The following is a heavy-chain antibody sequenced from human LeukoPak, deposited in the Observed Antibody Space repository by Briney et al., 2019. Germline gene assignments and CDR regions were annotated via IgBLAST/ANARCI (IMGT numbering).Heavy chain of an antibody. Sequence: GGSLRLSCAAFGFTFSSYGMHWVRQAPGKGLEWVAFIRYDGSNKYYADSVKGRFTISRDNSKNTLYLQMNSLRAEDTAVYYCAKGLEMATTLDYWGQGTLVTVSS. D-gene: IGHD5-24*01. CDR3: AKGLEMATTLDY. CDR2: IRYDGSNK. V-gene: IGHV3-30*02. CDR1: GFTFSSYG. J-gene: IGHJ4*02.